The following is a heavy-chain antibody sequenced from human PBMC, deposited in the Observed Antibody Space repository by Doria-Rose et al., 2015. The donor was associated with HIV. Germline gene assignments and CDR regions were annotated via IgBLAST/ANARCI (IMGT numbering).Heavy chain of an antibody. CDR3: ARSFTMVQGVTNWFDP. V-gene: IGHV4-34*01. D-gene: IGHD3-10*01. CDR2: INHSGSA. J-gene: IGHJ5*02. Sequence: GGSFSTYYWTWIRQPPGKGLEWIGEINHSGSANYNPSLKGRVTISVDTSKNQFSLKLSSVTAADMAVYYCARSFTMVQGVTNWFDPWGQGTLGTVSS. CDR1: GGSFSTYY.